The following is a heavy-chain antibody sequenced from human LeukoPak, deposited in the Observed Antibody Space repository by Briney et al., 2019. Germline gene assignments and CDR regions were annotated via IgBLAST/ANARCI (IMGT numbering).Heavy chain of an antibody. CDR1: GFTFSSYA. CDR2: ISGSGGST. V-gene: IGHV3-23*01. J-gene: IGHJ4*02. Sequence: QPGGSLRLSCAASGFTFSSYAMCWVRQAPGKGLEWVSAISGSGGSTYYADSVKGRFTISRDNSKNTLYLQMNSLRAEDTAVYYCAKAYDSSGYMWLYWGQGTLVTVSS. CDR3: AKAYDSSGYMWLY. D-gene: IGHD3-22*01.